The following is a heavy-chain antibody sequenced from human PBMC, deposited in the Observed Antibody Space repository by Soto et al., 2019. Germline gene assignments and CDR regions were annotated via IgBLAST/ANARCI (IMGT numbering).Heavy chain of an antibody. V-gene: IGHV3-30-3*01. CDR2: ISYDGSNK. CDR3: AREGDWKLAHDKNFDY. CDR1: GFTFSSYA. D-gene: IGHD1-1*01. Sequence: QVQLVESGGGVVQPGRSLRLSCAASGFTFSSYAMHWVRQAPGKGLEWVAVISYDGSNKYYADSVKGRFTISRDNSKNTLYLQMNSLRAEDTAVYYCAREGDWKLAHDKNFDYWDQGTLVTVSS. J-gene: IGHJ4*02.